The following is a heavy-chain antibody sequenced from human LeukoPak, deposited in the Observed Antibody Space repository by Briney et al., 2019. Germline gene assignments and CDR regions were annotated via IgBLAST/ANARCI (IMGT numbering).Heavy chain of an antibody. Sequence: GGSLRLSCAASGFTFSNYWMHWVRQAPGKGLVWVSRINTDGSSTGYADSVKGRFTISRDNAKNTLYLQMNSLRAEDTAVYYCASHYGGNSGYFDYWGQGTLVTVSS. D-gene: IGHD4-23*01. CDR2: INTDGSST. V-gene: IGHV3-74*01. CDR3: ASHYGGNSGYFDY. CDR1: GFTFSNYW. J-gene: IGHJ4*02.